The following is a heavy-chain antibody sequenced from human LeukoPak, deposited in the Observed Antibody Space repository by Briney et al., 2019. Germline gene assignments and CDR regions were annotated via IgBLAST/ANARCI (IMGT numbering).Heavy chain of an antibody. CDR1: GYTFTGYY. V-gene: IGHV7-4-1*02. Sequence: ASVKVSCKASGYTFTGYYMYWVRQAPGQGLEWMGWIDTNTGNPTYSQGFTGRFVFSLDTSVSTAYLQISSLEAEDTAFYYCTRDQRQISFDDWGQGTLVTVSS. CDR3: TRDQRQISFDD. J-gene: IGHJ4*02. D-gene: IGHD3-3*01. CDR2: IDTNTGNP.